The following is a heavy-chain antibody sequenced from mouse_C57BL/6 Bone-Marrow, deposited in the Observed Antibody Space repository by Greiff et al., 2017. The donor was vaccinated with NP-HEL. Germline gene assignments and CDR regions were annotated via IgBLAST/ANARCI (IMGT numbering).Heavy chain of an antibody. Sequence: VQLQQSGAELVKPGASVKMSCKASGYTFTSYWITWVKQRPGQGLEWIGDIYPGSGSTNYNEKFKSKATLTVDTSSSTAYMQLSSLTSGDSAVYYCARNYYDYYYAMDYWGQGTSVTVSS. V-gene: IGHV1-55*01. CDR3: ARNYYDYYYAMDY. J-gene: IGHJ4*01. D-gene: IGHD2-4*01. CDR2: IYPGSGST. CDR1: GYTFTSYW.